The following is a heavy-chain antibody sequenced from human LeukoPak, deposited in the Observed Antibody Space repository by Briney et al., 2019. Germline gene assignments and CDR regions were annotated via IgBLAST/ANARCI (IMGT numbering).Heavy chain of an antibody. V-gene: IGHV3-23*01. Sequence: GASVKVSCKASGYTFTSYYMHWVRQAPGKGLEWVSAISGSGGSTYYADSVKGRFTISRDNSKNTLYLQMNSLRAEDTAVYYCAKVGEFVVVPAAINNFDYWGQGTLVTVSS. J-gene: IGHJ4*02. CDR2: ISGSGGST. D-gene: IGHD2-2*02. CDR1: GYTFTSYY. CDR3: AKVGEFVVVPAAINNFDY.